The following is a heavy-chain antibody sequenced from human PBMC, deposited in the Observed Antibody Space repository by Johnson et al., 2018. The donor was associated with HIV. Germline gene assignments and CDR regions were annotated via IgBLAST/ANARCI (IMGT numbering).Heavy chain of an antibody. CDR2: FTWNSDKF. J-gene: IGHJ3*02. CDR3: ARDLVSIFGVVRSTDGFDI. Sequence: VQLVESGGGVVQPGRSLRLSCAASGFTFSSYAMHWVRQGPGKGLEWVSSFTWNSDKFSYADSVRGRFTISRDNAKNSLYLQLNSLRVEDTAVYYCARDLVSIFGVVRSTDGFDIWGQGTVVTVSS. V-gene: IGHV3-9*01. CDR1: GFTFSSYA. D-gene: IGHD3-3*01.